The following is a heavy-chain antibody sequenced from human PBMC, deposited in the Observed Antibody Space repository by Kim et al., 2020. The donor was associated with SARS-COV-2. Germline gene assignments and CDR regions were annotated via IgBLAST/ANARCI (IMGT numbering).Heavy chain of an antibody. J-gene: IGHJ4*02. CDR1: GYTFTSYA. CDR3: ARNEDY. CDR2: IDADNGNT. Sequence: ASVKVSCKASGYTFTSYAFHWVRQAPGQRLEWMGWIDADNGNTKYSRKFQVRVTITRDTSASTAYMELSSLRSEDTAVYYCARNEDYWGQGTLVTVSS. V-gene: IGHV1-3*01.